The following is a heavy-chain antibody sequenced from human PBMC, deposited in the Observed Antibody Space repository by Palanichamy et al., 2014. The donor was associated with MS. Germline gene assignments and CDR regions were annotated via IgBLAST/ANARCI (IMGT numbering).Heavy chain of an antibody. V-gene: IGHV3-74*03. Sequence: EVQLVESGGGVLQPGGSLRLSCAASGFTFSSYWMHWVRQASGKGLVWASRIDSDGNNIQYAGSVKGRFTISRDNAKNTLYLQMNSLRVEDTAVYYCARVLAGGCMDVWGRGTTVTISS. CDR3: ARVLAGGCMDV. CDR1: GFTFSSYW. CDR2: IDSDGNNI. D-gene: IGHD6-13*01. J-gene: IGHJ6*02.